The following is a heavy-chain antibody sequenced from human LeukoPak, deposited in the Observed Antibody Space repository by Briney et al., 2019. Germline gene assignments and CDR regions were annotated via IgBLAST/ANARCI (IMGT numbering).Heavy chain of an antibody. V-gene: IGHV1-2*02. CDR3: AIDSSSSGYFDY. D-gene: IGHD6-6*01. CDR2: INPNSGGT. CDR1: GYTFTGYY. Sequence: SVKVSCKASGYTFTGYYMHWVRQAPGQGLEWMGWINPNSGGTNYAQKFQGRVTMTRDTSISTAYMELSRLRSDDTAVYYCAIDSSSSGYFDYWGQGTLVTVTS. J-gene: IGHJ4*02.